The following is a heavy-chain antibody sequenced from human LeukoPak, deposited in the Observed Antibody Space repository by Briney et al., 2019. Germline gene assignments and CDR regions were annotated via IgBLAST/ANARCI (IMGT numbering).Heavy chain of an antibody. V-gene: IGHV3-74*01. J-gene: IGHJ5*02. CDR2: INTDGSNT. Sequence: GGSLRLSCAAPGFTFTRSGMDWGGQGSGKGLGWVSRINTDGSNTNYADSVKGRFTISRDNAKNTLYLQMNSLRAEDTAVYYCARDLGLFDPWGQGTLVTVSS. CDR3: ARDLGLFDP. CDR1: GFTFTRSG.